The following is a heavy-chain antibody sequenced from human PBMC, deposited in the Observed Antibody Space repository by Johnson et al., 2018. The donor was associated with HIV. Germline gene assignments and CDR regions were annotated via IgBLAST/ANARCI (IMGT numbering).Heavy chain of an antibody. CDR2: IWYDGSNK. Sequence: QMQLVESGGGLVKPGGSLRLSCAASGFIFSDYYMSWIRQAPGKGLEWVAVIWYDGSNKFYADSVKGRFTISRDNSKNTVYLQMNSLRVEDTAVYYCAKSPGKDHGGNSGGFDIWGQGTMVTVSS. CDR1: GFIFSDYY. V-gene: IGHV3-33*06. D-gene: IGHD4/OR15-4a*01. CDR3: AKSPGKDHGGNSGGFDI. J-gene: IGHJ3*02.